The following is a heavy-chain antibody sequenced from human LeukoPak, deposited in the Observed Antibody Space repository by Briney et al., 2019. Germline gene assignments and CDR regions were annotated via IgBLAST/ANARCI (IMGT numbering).Heavy chain of an antibody. CDR3: ARDPYCSGGSCYLNWFDP. D-gene: IGHD2-15*01. Sequence: SETLSLTCTVSGGSISSYYWSWIRQPPGKGLEWIGYIYYSGSTNYNPPLKSRVTISVDTSKNQFSLKLSSVTAADTAVYYCARDPYCSGGSCYLNWFDPWGQGTLVTVSS. CDR2: IYYSGST. J-gene: IGHJ5*02. CDR1: GGSISSYY. V-gene: IGHV4-59*12.